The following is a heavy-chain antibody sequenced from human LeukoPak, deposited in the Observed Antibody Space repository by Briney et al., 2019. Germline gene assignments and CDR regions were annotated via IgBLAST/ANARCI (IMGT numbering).Heavy chain of an antibody. D-gene: IGHD3-22*01. J-gene: IGHJ3*02. CDR2: INHSGST. Sequence: KSSETLSLTCAVYGVSFSGYYWSWIRQPPGKGLEWIGEINHSGSTNYNPSLKSRVTISVDTSKNQFSLKLSSVTTADTAVYYCARDPNDSSGYYYPLAAFDIWGQGTMVTVSS. CDR1: GVSFSGYY. V-gene: IGHV4-34*01. CDR3: ARDPNDSSGYYYPLAAFDI.